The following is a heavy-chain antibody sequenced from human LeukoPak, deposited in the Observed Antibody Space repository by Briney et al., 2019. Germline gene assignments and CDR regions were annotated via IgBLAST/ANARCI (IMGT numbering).Heavy chain of an antibody. CDR3: ARSRRIAAARRGNWFDP. Sequence: SETLSLTCAAYGGSFSGYYWSWIRQPPGKGLEWIGEINHSGSTNYNPSLKSRVTISVDTSKNQFSLKLSSVTAADTAVYYCARSRRIAAARRGNWFDPWGQGTLVTVSS. CDR2: INHSGST. V-gene: IGHV4-34*01. J-gene: IGHJ5*02. CDR1: GGSFSGYY. D-gene: IGHD6-13*01.